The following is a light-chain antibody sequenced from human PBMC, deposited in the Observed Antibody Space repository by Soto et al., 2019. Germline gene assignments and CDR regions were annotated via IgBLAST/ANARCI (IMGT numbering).Light chain of an antibody. J-gene: IGKJ1*01. CDR1: QGIRTE. Sequence: ATQMTQSPSSLSASVGDRVTIACRASQGIRTELGWYQQKAGEAPKLLIYAASTLQSGVPPRFSGSGSGTDFTLTISSLQPEDFAPYYCLQDYDYPRTFGKGTKVEMK. CDR2: AAS. V-gene: IGKV1-6*01. CDR3: LQDYDYPRT.